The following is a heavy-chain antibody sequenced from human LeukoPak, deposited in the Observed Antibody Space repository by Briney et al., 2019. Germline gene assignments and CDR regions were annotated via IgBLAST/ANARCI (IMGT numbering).Heavy chain of an antibody. Sequence: QAVRCLRLSCAAYGFIFSVHEMMWVRQAPGKGLEWVSSISGSGSAIYYADSVKGRFTISRDNAKNSLYLQMRSLRAEDTAVYYCARVLHYFDPDVDYWGQGTLVTVA. CDR3: ARVLHYFDPDVDY. CDR2: ISGSGSAI. D-gene: IGHD3-22*01. CDR1: GFIFSVHE. V-gene: IGHV3-48*03. J-gene: IGHJ4*02.